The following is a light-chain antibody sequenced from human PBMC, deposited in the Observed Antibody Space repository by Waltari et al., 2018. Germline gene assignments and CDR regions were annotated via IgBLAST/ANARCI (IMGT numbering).Light chain of an antibody. Sequence: HSALTQPASVSGPPGQSITIPCTGTRSDVGGYDFVSWYRQHTEKAPNLIIFDVTERPSGISARFSGSKSGNTASLTISGLQSDDEADYYCASYTSSSNYVFGSGTTVTV. CDR1: RSDVGGYDF. CDR3: ASYTSSSNYV. J-gene: IGLJ1*01. CDR2: DVT. V-gene: IGLV2-14*03.